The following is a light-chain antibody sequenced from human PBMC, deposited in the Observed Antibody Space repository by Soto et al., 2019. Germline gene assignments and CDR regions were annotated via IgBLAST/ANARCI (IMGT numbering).Light chain of an antibody. V-gene: IGKV1-5*01. J-gene: IGKJ5*01. CDR3: QQSYSTIT. CDR1: QSIVSF. CDR2: DAS. Sequence: DIQMTQSPSTLSASVGDRVTIACRASQSIVSFVAWYQQKPGKAPKLLIYDASNLDSGVPSRFSGSGSGTEYSLTISSLQPDDVATYYCQQSYSTITFGQGTRLGL.